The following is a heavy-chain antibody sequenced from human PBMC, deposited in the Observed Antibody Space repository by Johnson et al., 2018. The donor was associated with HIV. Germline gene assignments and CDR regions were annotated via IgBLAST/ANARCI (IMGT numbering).Heavy chain of an antibody. CDR3: ARELRGVISPPRAFGI. Sequence: VQLVESGGGVVRPGGSLRLSCAASGFSFEDYGMSWVRQAPGKGLEWVSGINSNGGSTGYADSVKGRFSISRDNAKHSLYLQMNSLRAEDTALYSCARELRGVISPPRAFGIWGQGTMVTVSS. V-gene: IGHV3-20*04. CDR1: GFSFEDYG. J-gene: IGHJ3*02. CDR2: INSNGGST. D-gene: IGHD3-10*01.